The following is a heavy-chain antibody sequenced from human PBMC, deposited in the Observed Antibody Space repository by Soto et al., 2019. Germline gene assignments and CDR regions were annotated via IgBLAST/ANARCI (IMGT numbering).Heavy chain of an antibody. Sequence: SVKVSCKASGGTFSSYAISWVRQAPGQGLEWMGGIIPIFGTADYAQKFHGRVTITADESTSTAYMELSSLRSEDTAVYYCARTLPSIAAAGDYYYYGMDVWGQGTTVTVSS. V-gene: IGHV1-69*13. CDR3: ARTLPSIAAAGDYYYYGMDV. CDR2: IIPIFGTA. CDR1: GGTFSSYA. D-gene: IGHD6-13*01. J-gene: IGHJ6*02.